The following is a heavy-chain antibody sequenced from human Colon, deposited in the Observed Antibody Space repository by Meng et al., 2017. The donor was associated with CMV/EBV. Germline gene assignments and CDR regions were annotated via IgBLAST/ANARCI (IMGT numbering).Heavy chain of an antibody. CDR2: ISSSSSYI. Sequence: GGSLRLSGAASGFTFSSYSMNWVRQAPGKGLEWVSSISSSSSYIYYADSVKGRFTISRDNAKNSLYLQMNSLRAEDTAVYYCARFQPGGAFDIWGQGTMVTVSS. CDR1: GFTFSSYS. V-gene: IGHV3-21*01. D-gene: IGHD2-15*01. CDR3: ARFQPGGAFDI. J-gene: IGHJ3*02.